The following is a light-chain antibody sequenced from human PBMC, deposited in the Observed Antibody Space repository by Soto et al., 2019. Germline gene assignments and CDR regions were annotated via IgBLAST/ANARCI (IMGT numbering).Light chain of an antibody. CDR1: QSISSY. CDR2: AAS. CDR3: LHYGSSWWA. Sequence: DIQITQSPSSLSASVGGRVTITCRASQSISSYLNWYQQKPGKAPKLLIYAASSLQSGVPSRFSGSGSGTDFTLTISSLQPEDFAMYYCLHYGSSWWAFGQGTMVDVK. V-gene: IGKV1-39*01. J-gene: IGKJ1*01.